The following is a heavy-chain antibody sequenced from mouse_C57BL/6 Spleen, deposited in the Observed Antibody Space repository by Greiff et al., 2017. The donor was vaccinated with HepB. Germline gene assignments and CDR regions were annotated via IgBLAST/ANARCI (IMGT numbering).Heavy chain of an antibody. CDR2: INPNNGGT. V-gene: IGHV1-26*01. CDR1: GYTFTDYY. CDR3: AREDGNYEAMDY. D-gene: IGHD2-1*01. J-gene: IGHJ4*01. Sequence: EVQLQQSGPELVKPGASVKISCKASGYTFTDYYMNWVKQSHGKSLEWIGDINPNNGGTSYNQKFKGKATLTVDKSSSTAYMELRSLTSEDSAVYYCAREDGNYEAMDYWGQGTSVTVSS.